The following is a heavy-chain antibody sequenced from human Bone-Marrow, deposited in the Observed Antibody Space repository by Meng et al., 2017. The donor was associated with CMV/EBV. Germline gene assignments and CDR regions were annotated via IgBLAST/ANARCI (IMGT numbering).Heavy chain of an antibody. V-gene: IGHV4-34*01. D-gene: IGHD3-3*01. Sequence: SETLSLTCAVYGGSFSGYYWGWIRQPPGKGLEWIGSIYYSGSTYYNPSLKSRVTISVDTSKNQFSLKLSSVTAADTAVYYCARYRNSEYYDFWSGYYNWFDPWGQGTLVTVSS. J-gene: IGHJ5*02. CDR1: GGSFSGYY. CDR3: ARYRNSEYYDFWSGYYNWFDP. CDR2: IYYSGST.